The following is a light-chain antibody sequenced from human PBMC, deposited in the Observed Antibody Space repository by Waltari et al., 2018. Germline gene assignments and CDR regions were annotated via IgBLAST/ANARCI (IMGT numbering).Light chain of an antibody. CDR3: VLYMGGGIL. Sequence: QTVVTQEPSFSVSPGGTVTLTCGLTSGSVYSSYYPSWYQQTPGQAPRPLVYSTTTRSSGVPDRFSGSILGNKAALTITGAQADDESDYYCVLYMGGGILFGGGTKLTVL. CDR2: STT. CDR1: SGSVYSSYY. J-gene: IGLJ3*02. V-gene: IGLV8-61*01.